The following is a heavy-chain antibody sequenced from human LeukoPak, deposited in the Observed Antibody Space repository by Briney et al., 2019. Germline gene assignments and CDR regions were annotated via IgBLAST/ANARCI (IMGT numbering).Heavy chain of an antibody. J-gene: IGHJ4*02. CDR2: IRYDGSNK. Sequence: GGSLRLSCAASGFTFSSYGMHWVRQAPGKGLEWVAFIRYDGSNKYYADSVKGRFTISRDNSKNTLYLQMNSLRAEDTAVYYCAKVPRYFDWSPYYFDYWGQGTLVTVSS. D-gene: IGHD3-9*01. CDR3: AKVPRYFDWSPYYFDY. CDR1: GFTFSSYG. V-gene: IGHV3-30*02.